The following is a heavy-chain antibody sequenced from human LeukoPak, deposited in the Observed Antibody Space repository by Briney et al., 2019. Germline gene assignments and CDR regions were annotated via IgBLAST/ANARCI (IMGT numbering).Heavy chain of an antibody. J-gene: IGHJ4*02. V-gene: IGHV3-23*01. D-gene: IGHD1-7*01. CDR2: ISGSGTGT. CDR3: AKEGGTGTRFDY. CDR1: GFTFSSSA. Sequence: GGSLRLSCAASGFTFSSSAMSWVRQAPGKGLYWVSAISGSGTGTYYADSVKGRFTISRDNPKNTLYLQMNSLRAEDTAVYYCAKEGGTGTRFDYWGQGTLVTVSS.